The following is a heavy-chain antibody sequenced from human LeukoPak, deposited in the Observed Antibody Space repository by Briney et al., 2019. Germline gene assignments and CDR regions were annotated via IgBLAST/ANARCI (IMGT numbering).Heavy chain of an antibody. CDR2: ISYDGSNK. CDR1: GFTFSSYG. Sequence: GGSLRLSCAASGFTFSSYGMHWVRQAPGKGLEWVAVISYDGSNKYYADSVKGRFTISRDNSKNTLYLQMNSLRAEDTAVYYCANAGYSSGWFVDYWGQGTLVTVSS. J-gene: IGHJ4*02. CDR3: ANAGYSSGWFVDY. V-gene: IGHV3-30*18. D-gene: IGHD6-19*01.